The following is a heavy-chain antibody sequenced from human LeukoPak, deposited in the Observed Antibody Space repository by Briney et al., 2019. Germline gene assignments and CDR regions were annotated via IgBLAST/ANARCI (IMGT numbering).Heavy chain of an antibody. J-gene: IGHJ4*02. CDR1: GYSFTTYW. Sequence: GESLKISCXGSGYSFTTYWIGWVRQMPGKGLEWMGIIYPDDSDTRYSPSFQGQVTISADKSISTAYLQWSSLKASDTAMYYCARPTGLRFFDYWGQGTLVTVSS. CDR3: ARPTGLRFFDY. CDR2: IYPDDSDT. D-gene: IGHD4-11*01. V-gene: IGHV5-51*01.